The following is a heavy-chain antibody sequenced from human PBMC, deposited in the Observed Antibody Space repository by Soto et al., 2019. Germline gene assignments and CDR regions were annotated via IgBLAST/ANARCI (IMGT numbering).Heavy chain of an antibody. CDR2: INAGNGNT. CDR1: GYTFTSYA. J-gene: IGHJ5*02. D-gene: IGHD1-1*01. V-gene: IGHV1-3*01. CDR3: ARPLQVGTSWFDP. Sequence: ASVKVSCKASGYTFTSYAMHWVRQAPGQRLEWMGWINAGNGNTKYSQKFQGRVTITRDTSASTAYMELSSLRSEDTAVYYCARPLQVGTSWFDPWGQGTLVTVSS.